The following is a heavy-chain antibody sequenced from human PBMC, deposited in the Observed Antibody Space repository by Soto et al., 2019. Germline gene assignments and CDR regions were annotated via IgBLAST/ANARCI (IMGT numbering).Heavy chain of an antibody. D-gene: IGHD3-3*01. Sequence: EVQLVESGGGLVQPGGSLRLSCAASGFTFSSYWMSWVRQAPGKGLEGVANIKEDGSDMYHVDSVKGRFIISKYNAKTSLYLQMNSLRAEDTAVYYCATEVWVYYDFWSGYSDYWGQGTLVTVSS. V-gene: IGHV3-7*01. CDR2: IKEDGSDM. J-gene: IGHJ4*02. CDR3: ATEVWVYYDFWSGYSDY. CDR1: GFTFSSYW.